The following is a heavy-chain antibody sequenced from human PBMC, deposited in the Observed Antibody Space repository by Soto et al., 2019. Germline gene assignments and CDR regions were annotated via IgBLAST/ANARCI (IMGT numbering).Heavy chain of an antibody. D-gene: IGHD6-13*01. CDR1: EFTFSDYW. CDR3: ARDVSQGSSGWYLDAIEI. J-gene: IGHJ3*02. Sequence: QLVESGGGLVQPGGSLRLSCTASEFTFSDYWMTWVRQAPGKGLEWVANIKRDGCRRSYLDSVRGRFIVSRDNAKTTLYLKMTSLSVEDTALYYCARDVSQGSSGWYLDAIEISGQGTMVPVSS. V-gene: IGHV3-7*05. CDR2: IKRDGCRR.